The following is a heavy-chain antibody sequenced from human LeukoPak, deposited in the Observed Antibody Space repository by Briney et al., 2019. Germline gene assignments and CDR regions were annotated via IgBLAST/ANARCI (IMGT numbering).Heavy chain of an antibody. V-gene: IGHV3-66*01. CDR1: GFTVSSNY. D-gene: IGHD2-15*01. CDR2: IYSGGST. J-gene: IGHJ3*02. CDR3: ARSCGGSCFYAFDI. Sequence: GGSLRLSCAASGFTVSSNYMSWVRQAPGKGLEWVSVIYSGGSTYYADSVKGRFTISRDNSKNTLYLQMNSLRAEDTAVYYCARSCGGSCFYAFDIWGQGTMVTVSS.